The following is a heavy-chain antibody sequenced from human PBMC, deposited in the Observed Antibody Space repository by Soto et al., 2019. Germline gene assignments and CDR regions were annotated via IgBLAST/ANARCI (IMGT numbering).Heavy chain of an antibody. Sequence: SETLSLTCTVSGGSISSGDYYWSWIRQPPGKGLEWIGYIYYSGSTYYNPSLKSRVTIAVETSKNQFSLKLSSVTAADTAVYYCARARWGIVVVPAAMPLAFWFDPWGQGTLVTVSS. J-gene: IGHJ5*02. CDR1: GGSISSGDYY. V-gene: IGHV4-30-4*01. D-gene: IGHD2-2*01. CDR3: ARARWGIVVVPAAMPLAFWFDP. CDR2: IYYSGST.